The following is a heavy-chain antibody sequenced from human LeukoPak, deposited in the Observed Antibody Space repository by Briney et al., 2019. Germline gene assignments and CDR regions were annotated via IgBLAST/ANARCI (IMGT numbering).Heavy chain of an antibody. CDR1: GFTFSSYA. J-gene: IGHJ4*02. CDR2: ISSNGGST. Sequence: GGSLRLSCAASGFTFSSYAMHWVRQAPGKGLEYVSAISSNGGSTYYANSVKGRFTISRDNSKYTLYLQMGSLRAEDMAVYYCARGYDFWSGYWSHSDYWGQGTLVTVSS. V-gene: IGHV3-64*01. D-gene: IGHD3-3*01. CDR3: ARGYDFWSGYWSHSDY.